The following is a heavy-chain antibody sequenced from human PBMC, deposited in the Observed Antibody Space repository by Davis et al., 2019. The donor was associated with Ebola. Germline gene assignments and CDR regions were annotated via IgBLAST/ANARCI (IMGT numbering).Heavy chain of an antibody. J-gene: IGHJ4*02. CDR1: GGSISSYY. V-gene: IGHV4-59*01. D-gene: IGHD5-18*01. Sequence: PSEILSLTCTVSGGSISSYYWSWIRQPPGKGLEWIGYIYYSGSTNYNPSLKSRVTISVDTSKNQFSLKLSSVTAADTAVYYCARSPTGGYSYGFNYWGQGTLVTVSS. CDR2: IYYSGST. CDR3: ARSPTGGYSYGFNY.